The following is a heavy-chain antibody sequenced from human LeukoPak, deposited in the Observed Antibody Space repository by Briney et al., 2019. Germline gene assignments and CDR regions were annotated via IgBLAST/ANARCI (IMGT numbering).Heavy chain of an antibody. CDR1: GFTFNTYW. V-gene: IGHV3-7*03. CDR2: VRPDGREQ. D-gene: IGHD3-22*01. J-gene: IGHJ4*02. CDR3: AKGVGHYYDSSGYINYFDY. Sequence: SGGSLRLSCSASGFTFNTYWMSWVRQAPGKGLQWVANVRPDGREQRYVDSVKGRFTISRDNAKNLVYLQMNSLRAEDMALYYCAKGVGHYYDSSGYINYFDYWGQGTLVTVSS.